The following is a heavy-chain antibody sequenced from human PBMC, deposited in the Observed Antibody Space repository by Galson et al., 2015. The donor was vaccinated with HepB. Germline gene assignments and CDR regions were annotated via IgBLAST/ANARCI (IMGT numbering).Heavy chain of an antibody. D-gene: IGHD6-19*01. V-gene: IGHV3-21*01. Sequence: SLRLSCAASGFTFSSYSMNWVRQAPGKGLEWVSSISSSSSYIYYADSVKGRFTISRDNAKNSLYLQMNSLRAEDTAVYYCASSMHSSGWQDYYYYGMDVWVQGTTVTVSS. CDR2: ISSSSSYI. J-gene: IGHJ6*02. CDR1: GFTFSSYS. CDR3: ASSMHSSGWQDYYYYGMDV.